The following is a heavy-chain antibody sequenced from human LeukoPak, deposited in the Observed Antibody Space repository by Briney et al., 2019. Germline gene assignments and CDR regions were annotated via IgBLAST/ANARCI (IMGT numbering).Heavy chain of an antibody. CDR3: ARGYCSSTSCSWFDP. CDR2: IIPIFGTA. Sequence: ASVKVSCKASGGTFSSYAISWVRQAPGQGLEWMGGIIPIFGTANYAQKFQGRVTITADESTSTAYMELSSLRSEDTAVYYCARGYCSSTSCSWFDPWGQGTLVTVSS. D-gene: IGHD2-2*01. CDR1: GGTFSSYA. J-gene: IGHJ5*02. V-gene: IGHV1-69*13.